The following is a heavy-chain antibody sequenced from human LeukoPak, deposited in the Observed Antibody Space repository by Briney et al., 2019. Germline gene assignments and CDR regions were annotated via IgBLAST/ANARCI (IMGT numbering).Heavy chain of an antibody. J-gene: IGHJ4*02. CDR3: AKEVSDYVWGSYRGYFDY. CDR2: IRYDGSNK. CDR1: GFTFNSYG. D-gene: IGHD3-16*02. V-gene: IGHV3-30*02. Sequence: GGSLRLSRAASGFTFNSYGMHWVRQAPGKGLEWVAFIRYDGSNKYYADSVKGRFTISRDNSKNTLYLQMNSLRAEDTAVYYCAKEVSDYVWGSYRGYFDYWGQGTLVTVSS.